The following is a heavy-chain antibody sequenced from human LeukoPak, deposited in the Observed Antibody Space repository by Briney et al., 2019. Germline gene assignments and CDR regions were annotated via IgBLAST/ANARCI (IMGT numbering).Heavy chain of an antibody. CDR3: ARDDYCSGGSCYSIYFDY. CDR2: INWNGGST. Sequence: GGSLRLSCAASGFTFDNYGMSWVRQVPGKGLEWVSGINWNGGSTGYADSVKGRFTISRDNAKNSLFLQMNSLRAEDTAVYYCARDDYCSGGSCYSIYFDYWGQGTLVTVSS. V-gene: IGHV3-20*04. J-gene: IGHJ4*02. D-gene: IGHD2-15*01. CDR1: GFTFDNYG.